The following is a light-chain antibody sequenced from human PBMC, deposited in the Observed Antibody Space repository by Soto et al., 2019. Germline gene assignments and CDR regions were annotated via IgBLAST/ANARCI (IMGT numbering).Light chain of an antibody. Sequence: DIQMTQSPSSLSASVGDTVTITCRASQSITNYLNWYQHKSGKAPKLLIYAGASLQSGVPSRLSGSVSGTDFTLTISGLQPEDLATYSCQQSYSTPYTFGQGTKLEIK. CDR2: AGA. J-gene: IGKJ2*01. V-gene: IGKV1-39*01. CDR1: QSITNY. CDR3: QQSYSTPYT.